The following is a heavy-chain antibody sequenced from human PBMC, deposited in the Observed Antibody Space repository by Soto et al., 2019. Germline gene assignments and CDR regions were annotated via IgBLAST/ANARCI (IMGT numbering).Heavy chain of an antibody. J-gene: IGHJ5*02. Sequence: PGGSLRLSWAASGFTFSIYSMNWVRQAPGKGLEWVSYISSSSSTIYYADSVKGRFTISRDNAKNSLYLQMNSLRDEDTAVYYCARANPSLSNWFDPWGQGTLVTVSS. D-gene: IGHD2-2*01. CDR2: ISSSSSTI. CDR3: ARANPSLSNWFDP. CDR1: GFTFSIYS. V-gene: IGHV3-48*02.